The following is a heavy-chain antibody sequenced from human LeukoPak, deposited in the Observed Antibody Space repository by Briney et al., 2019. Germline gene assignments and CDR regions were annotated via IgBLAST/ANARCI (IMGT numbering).Heavy chain of an antibody. V-gene: IGHV3-23*01. CDR1: GFTFDSYA. Sequence: QTGGSLRLSCAASGFTFDSYAMSWVRQAPGKGLEWVSAVSRFGGTTYYADSAKGRFTISRDNSNNTVYLQMNGLRVGDTALYYCVKHVGSRWSNNRFDPWGQGTLVTVS. CDR2: VSRFGGTT. J-gene: IGHJ5*02. D-gene: IGHD6-13*01. CDR3: VKHVGSRWSNNRFDP.